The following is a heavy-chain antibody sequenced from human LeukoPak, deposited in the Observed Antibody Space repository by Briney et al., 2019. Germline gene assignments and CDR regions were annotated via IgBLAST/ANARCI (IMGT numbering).Heavy chain of an antibody. Sequence: GGSLRLSCAASGFTFSSYSMNWVRQAPGKGLEWVSSISSSSSYIYYADSVKGRFTISRDNAKNSLYLQMNSLRAEDTAVYYCAREEYCSSTSCYVEGYNWFDPWGQGTLVTVSS. D-gene: IGHD2-2*01. CDR2: ISSSSSYI. CDR3: AREEYCSSTSCYVEGYNWFDP. CDR1: GFTFSSYS. V-gene: IGHV3-21*01. J-gene: IGHJ5*02.